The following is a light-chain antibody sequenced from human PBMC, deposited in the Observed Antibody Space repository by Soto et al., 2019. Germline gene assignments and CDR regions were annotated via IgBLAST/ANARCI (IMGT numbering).Light chain of an antibody. CDR2: GVS. Sequence: EIVLTQSPGTLSLSPGGRATLSCRAGQSVTSTYLAWYQQKPGQAPRLLMYGVSTRATGIPDRFSGSGSGTDFTLTISRLEPEDFAVYYCQQYGTSPYTFGQGTKLEIK. V-gene: IGKV3-20*01. CDR3: QQYGTSPYT. CDR1: QSVTSTY. J-gene: IGKJ2*01.